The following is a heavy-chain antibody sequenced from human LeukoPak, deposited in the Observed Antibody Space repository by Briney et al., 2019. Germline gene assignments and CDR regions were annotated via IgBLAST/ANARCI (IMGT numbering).Heavy chain of an antibody. J-gene: IGHJ4*02. CDR2: ISAYNGNT. CDR1: GYTFTSYG. Sequence: GASVKVSCKASGYTFTSYGISWVRQAPGQGLEWMGWISAYNGNTNYAQKLQGRVTMTTDTSTSTAYMELRSLRSDDTAVYYCARDSRLGYCSSTSCYASGLIFDYWGQGTLVTVSS. D-gene: IGHD2-2*01. CDR3: ARDSRLGYCSSTSCYASGLIFDY. V-gene: IGHV1-18*01.